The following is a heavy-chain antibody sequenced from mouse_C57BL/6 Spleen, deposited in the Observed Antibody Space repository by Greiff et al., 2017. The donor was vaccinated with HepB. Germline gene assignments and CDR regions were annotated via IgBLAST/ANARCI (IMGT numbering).Heavy chain of an antibody. CDR3: AREGGSIWVIYDGYYGAIDY. D-gene: IGHD2-3*01. Sequence: VQLQQPGTELVKPGASVKLSCKASGYTFTSYWMHWVKQRPGQGLEWIGNINPSNGGTNYNEKFKSKATLTVDKSSSTAYMQLSSLTSEDSAVYYCAREGGSIWVIYDGYYGAIDYWGQGTSVTVSS. V-gene: IGHV1-53*01. CDR1: GYTFTSYW. CDR2: INPSNGGT. J-gene: IGHJ4*01.